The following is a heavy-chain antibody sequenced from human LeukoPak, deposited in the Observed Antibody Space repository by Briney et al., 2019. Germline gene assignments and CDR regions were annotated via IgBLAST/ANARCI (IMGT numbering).Heavy chain of an antibody. CDR3: AREVIKSSGYSYYYYYYMDV. V-gene: IGHV4-39*07. J-gene: IGHJ6*03. CDR2: IYHSGST. Sequence: PSETLSLTCTVSGGSISSSSYYWGWIRQPPGKGLEWIGSIYHSGSTYYNPSLKSRVTISVDTSKNQFSLKLSSVTAADTAVYYCAREVIKSSGYSYYYYYYMDVWGKGTTVTVSS. D-gene: IGHD3-22*01. CDR1: GGSISSSSYY.